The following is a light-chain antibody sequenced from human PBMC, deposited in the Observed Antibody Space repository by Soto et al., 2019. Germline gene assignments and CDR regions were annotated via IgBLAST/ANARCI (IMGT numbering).Light chain of an antibody. CDR1: SSNIGINY. Sequence: QSVLTQPPSVSAAPGQKITISCSGSSSNIGINYVSWFQHLPGTAPKLLMYDNNKRPSGIPDPFSGSKSGTSATLGITGLQTGDEADYYCGTWDSSLSVYVFGTGTKVTVL. J-gene: IGLJ1*01. V-gene: IGLV1-51*01. CDR2: DNN. CDR3: GTWDSSLSVYV.